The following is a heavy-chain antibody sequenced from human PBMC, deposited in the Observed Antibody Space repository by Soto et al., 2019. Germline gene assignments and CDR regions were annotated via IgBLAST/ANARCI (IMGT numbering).Heavy chain of an antibody. CDR1: GDSISTDDHY. CDR3: ARAARHNRGHCWVDP. D-gene: IGHD1-1*01. CDR2: IYHGGTT. Sequence: QVQLLESGPGLVKPTQTLSLTCSVSGDSISTDDHYWSWIRQHPGRGLEWIGYIYHGGTTYYNPSLESRLAISIDTSKNQFSLRLSSVTAADTAVYYGARAARHNRGHCWVDPWGQGTQVTVSS. J-gene: IGHJ5*02. V-gene: IGHV4-31*03.